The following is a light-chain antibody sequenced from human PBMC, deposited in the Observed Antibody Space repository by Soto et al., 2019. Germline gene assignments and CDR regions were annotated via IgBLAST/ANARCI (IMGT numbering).Light chain of an antibody. CDR2: DAS. CDR1: RSVSSY. CDR3: QLRRNWHL. V-gene: IGKV3D-11*02. J-gene: IGKJ4*01. Sequence: EIVFTQSPATLSLSPGERATLSCRASRSVSSYLAWYQHKPGQAPTLLIYDASKRATCIPTGFRAGGSGTDFPLTIPSLEPEEVSVYYYQLRRNWHLFGGQTKV.